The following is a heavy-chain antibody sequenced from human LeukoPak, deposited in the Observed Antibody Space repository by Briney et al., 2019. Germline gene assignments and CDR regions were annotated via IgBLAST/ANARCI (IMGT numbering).Heavy chain of an antibody. D-gene: IGHD4-23*01. CDR3: ARGGLPGGFGY. CDR1: GFAVSRSW. CDR2: INQDGREI. Sequence: GGSLGLSCAAPGFAVSRSWMTWVRPAPGKGLEWVANINQDGREIDYVDSVRGRFTISRDNAENSLCLQMNSLRAEDTAVYYCARGGLPGGFGYWGQGTLVTVSS. V-gene: IGHV3-7*03. J-gene: IGHJ4*02.